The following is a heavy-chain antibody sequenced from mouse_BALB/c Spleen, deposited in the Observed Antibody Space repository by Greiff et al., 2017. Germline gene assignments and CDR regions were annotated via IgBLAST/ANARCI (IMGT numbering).Heavy chain of an antibody. V-gene: IGHV14-1*02. J-gene: IGHJ2*01. CDR2: IDPENGNT. D-gene: IGHD2-2*01. CDR3: ARNYGYDGNYFDY. CDR1: GFNIKDYY. Sequence: EVQLQQSGAELVRPGALVKLSCKASGFNIKDYYMHWVKQRPEQGLEWIGWIDPENGNTIYDPKFQGKASITADTSSNTAYLQLSSLTSEDTAVYYCARNYGYDGNYFDYWGQGTTLTVSS.